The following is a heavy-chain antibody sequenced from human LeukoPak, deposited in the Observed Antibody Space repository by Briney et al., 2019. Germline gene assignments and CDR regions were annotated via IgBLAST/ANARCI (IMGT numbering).Heavy chain of an antibody. CDR1: GGSISNSFYY. CDR2: IYYSGST. V-gene: IGHV4-39*07. J-gene: IGHJ6*03. Sequence: SETLSLTCTVSGGSISNSFYYWAWIRQPPGKGLQWIGSIYYSGSTFYNPSLKSRVTISLDTSKNQFSLKLNSVTAADTAVYYCARPAGSGPFNYYYYYMDVWGKGTTVTVSS. CDR3: ARPAGSGPFNYYYYYMDV. D-gene: IGHD2-15*01.